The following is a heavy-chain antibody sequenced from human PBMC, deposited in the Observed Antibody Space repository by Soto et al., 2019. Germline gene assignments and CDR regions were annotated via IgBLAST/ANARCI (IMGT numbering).Heavy chain of an antibody. V-gene: IGHV3-30*18. CDR1: GFTFSSYG. J-gene: IGHJ3*02. Sequence: GGSLRLSCAASGFTFSSYGMHWVRQAPGKGLEWVAVISYDGSNKYYADSVKGRFTISRDNSKNTLYLQMNSLRAEDTAVYYCAKVDMGQLWLGRDDAFDIWGQGTMVTVSS. CDR2: ISYDGSNK. CDR3: AKVDMGQLWLGRDDAFDI. D-gene: IGHD5-18*01.